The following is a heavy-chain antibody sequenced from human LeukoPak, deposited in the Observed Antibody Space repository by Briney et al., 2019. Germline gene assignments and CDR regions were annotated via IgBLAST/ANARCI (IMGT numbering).Heavy chain of an antibody. J-gene: IGHJ6*02. CDR3: ARGRYDILTQRLYYYYYGMDV. Sequence: ASVKLSCKASGYTFTSYGISWVRQAPGQGLEWMGWISAYNGNTNYAQKLQGRVTMTTDTSTSTAYMELRSLRSDDTAVYYCARGRYDILTQRLYYYYYGMDVWGQGTTVTVSS. V-gene: IGHV1-18*01. CDR2: ISAYNGNT. D-gene: IGHD3-9*01. CDR1: GYTFTSYG.